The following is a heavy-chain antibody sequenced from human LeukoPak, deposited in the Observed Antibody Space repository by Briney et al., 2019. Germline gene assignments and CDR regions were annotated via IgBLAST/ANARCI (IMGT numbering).Heavy chain of an antibody. Sequence: PGGSLRLSCVASGFTFSNYGMSWVRQAPGKGLEWVSSLSNSGIGIYYADSVKGRFTISRHNSKSTLYLEMNSLRAEDTAVYYCAKDCNGGSCYSGSSNWFDPWGQGTLVTVSS. D-gene: IGHD2-15*01. CDR3: AKDCNGGSCYSGSSNWFDP. CDR1: GFTFSNYG. V-gene: IGHV3-23*01. J-gene: IGHJ5*02. CDR2: LSNSGIGI.